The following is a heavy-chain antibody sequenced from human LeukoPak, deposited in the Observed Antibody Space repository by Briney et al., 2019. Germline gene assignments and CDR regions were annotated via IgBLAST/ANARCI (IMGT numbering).Heavy chain of an antibody. CDR3: ATLGSLRSYYLVASNHRGAHFNY. CDR2: ITPNTGGT. CDR1: VYTFTSSG. Sequence: ATVKVSCKASVYTFTSSGFSWVRYASGHGTEWMGLITPNTGGTNFAQRFQGRVTMSRYTSIRTAYMALSRLRSDDTAVYYGATLGSLRSYYLVASNHRGAHFNYWGQGTLVTVSS. J-gene: IGHJ4*02. D-gene: IGHD1-26*01. V-gene: IGHV1-2*02.